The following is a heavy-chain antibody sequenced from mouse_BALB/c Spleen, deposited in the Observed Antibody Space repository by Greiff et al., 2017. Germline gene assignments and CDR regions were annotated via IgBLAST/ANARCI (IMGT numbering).Heavy chain of an antibody. CDR1: GFTFSSYA. CDR3: ARVYYYGSYYAMDY. D-gene: IGHD1-1*01. V-gene: IGHV5-6-5*01. Sequence: DVMLVESGGGLVKPGGSLKLSCAASGFTFSSYAMSWVRQTPEKRLEWVASISSGGSTYYPDSVKGRFTISRDNARNILYLQMSSLRSEDTAMYYCARVYYYGSYYAMDYWGQGTSVTVSS. J-gene: IGHJ4*01. CDR2: ISSGGST.